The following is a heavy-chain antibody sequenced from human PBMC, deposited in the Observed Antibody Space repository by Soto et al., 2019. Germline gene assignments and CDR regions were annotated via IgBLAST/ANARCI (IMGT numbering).Heavy chain of an antibody. V-gene: IGHV3-23*01. J-gene: IGHJ3*02. D-gene: IGHD3-22*01. CDR1: GFTFSSYA. Sequence: GGSLRLSCAASGFTFSSYAMSWVRQAPGKGLEWVAAISGSGGSTYYADSVKGRFTISRDNSKNTLSLQMTSLRAEHTAVYYCAKDRMIVVVITTLGAFDIWGQGTMVTVSS. CDR3: AKDRMIVVVITTLGAFDI. CDR2: ISGSGGST.